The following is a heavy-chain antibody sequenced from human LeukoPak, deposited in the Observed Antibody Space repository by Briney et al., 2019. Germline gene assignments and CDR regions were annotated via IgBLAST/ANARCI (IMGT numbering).Heavy chain of an antibody. CDR2: INPSGGST. CDR3: ARSSYNWNAFDY. V-gene: IGHV1-46*01. J-gene: IGHJ4*02. CDR1: GYTFTNYY. D-gene: IGHD1-20*01. Sequence: ASVKVSCKASGYTFTNYYMHWVRQAPGQGLEWMGIINPSGGSTSYAQKFQGRVTMTRDMSTSTVYMELSSLRSEDTAVYYCARSSYNWNAFDYWGQGTLVTVSS.